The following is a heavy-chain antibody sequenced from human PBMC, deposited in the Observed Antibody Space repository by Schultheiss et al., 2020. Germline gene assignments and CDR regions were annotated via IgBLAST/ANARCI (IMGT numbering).Heavy chain of an antibody. J-gene: IGHJ3*02. CDR1: GYTFTSYG. D-gene: IGHD6-13*01. Sequence: ASVKVSCKASGYTFTSYGISWVRQATGQGLEWMGWISAYNGNTNYAQKLQGRVTMTTDTSTSTAYMELSSLRSEDTAVYYCAAYSSSWYGYAFDIWGQGTMVTVSS. CDR3: AAYSSSWYGYAFDI. V-gene: IGHV1-18*01. CDR2: ISAYNGNT.